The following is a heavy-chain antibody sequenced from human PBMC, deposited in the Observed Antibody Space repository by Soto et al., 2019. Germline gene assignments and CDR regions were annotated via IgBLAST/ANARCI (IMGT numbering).Heavy chain of an antibody. J-gene: IGHJ4*02. CDR1: GYTFTSYD. CDR2: MNPNSGNT. V-gene: IGHV1-8*01. D-gene: IGHD3-3*01. Sequence: ASVKVSCKASGYTFTSYDINWVRQATGQGLEWMGWMNPNSGNTGYAQKFQGRVTMTRNTSISTAYMELSSLRSEDTAVYYCATGNLFGVITVHYLDYWGQGTLVTVSS. CDR3: ATGNLFGVITVHYLDY.